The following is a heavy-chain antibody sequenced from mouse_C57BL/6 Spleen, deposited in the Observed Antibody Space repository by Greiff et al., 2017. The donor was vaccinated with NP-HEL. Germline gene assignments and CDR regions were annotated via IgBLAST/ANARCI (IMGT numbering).Heavy chain of an antibody. D-gene: IGHD3-2*02. CDR3: ATRDSSGYPYYFDY. Sequence: VQLQQSGAELVKPGASVKISCKASGYAFSSYWMNWVKQRPGKGLEWIGQIYPGDGDTNYNGKFKGKATLTADKSSSTAYMQLSSLTSEDSAVYFCATRDSSGYPYYFDYWGQGTTLTVSS. CDR1: GYAFSSYW. V-gene: IGHV1-80*01. J-gene: IGHJ2*01. CDR2: IYPGDGDT.